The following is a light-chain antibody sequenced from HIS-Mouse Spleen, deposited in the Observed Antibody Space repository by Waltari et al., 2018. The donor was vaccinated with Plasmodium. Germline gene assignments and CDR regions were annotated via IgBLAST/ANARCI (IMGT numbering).Light chain of an antibody. J-gene: IGKJ4*01. CDR3: QQYYSYPLT. Sequence: AIRMTQSPSSLSASTGDRVTITCRASQGISSYLAWYQQKPGKAPKLLIYAASTLQSAVPSRFSGSGSGTDFTLTISGLQSEDFATYYCQQYYSYPLTVGGGTKVEIK. CDR2: AAS. CDR1: QGISSY. V-gene: IGKV1-8*01.